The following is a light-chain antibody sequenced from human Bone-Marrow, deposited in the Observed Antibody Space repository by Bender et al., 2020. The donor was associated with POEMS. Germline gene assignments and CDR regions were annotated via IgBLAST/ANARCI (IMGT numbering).Light chain of an antibody. CDR3: QVWFTGRDPNYA. Sequence: SYVLTQPPSVSVAPGQTARITCGEDNIRSRSVHWYQQKPGQAPVLVVYDNSDRPSGIPERFSGSNSGNTATLTISRVEAGDEADYYCQVWFTGRDPNYAFGTGTKVTVL. CDR1: NIRSRS. CDR2: DNS. V-gene: IGLV3-21*02. J-gene: IGLJ1*01.